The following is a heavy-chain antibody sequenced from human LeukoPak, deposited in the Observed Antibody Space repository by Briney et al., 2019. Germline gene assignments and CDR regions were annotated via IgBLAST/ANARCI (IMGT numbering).Heavy chain of an antibody. V-gene: IGHV1-2*02. CDR1: GYTFTGCY. D-gene: IGHD6-13*01. CDR2: INPNSGGT. CDR3: AKHSNSWYGVDN. Sequence: ASVKVSCKASGYTFTGCYMHWVRQAPGQGLEWMGWINPNSGGTNYAQRFQGRVTMTRDTSISTAYMELSRLESDDTAVYYCAKHSNSWYGVDNWGQGTLVTVSS. J-gene: IGHJ4*02.